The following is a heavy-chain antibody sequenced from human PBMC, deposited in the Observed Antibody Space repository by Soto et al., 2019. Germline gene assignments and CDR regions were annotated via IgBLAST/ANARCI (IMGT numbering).Heavy chain of an antibody. CDR2: IYYSGST. CDR1: GGSISSSSYY. CDR3: ARGATTVVGFDY. V-gene: IGHV4-39*01. D-gene: IGHD1-26*01. Sequence: SETLSLTCTVSGGSISSSSYYWGWIRPPPGKGLEWIGSIYYSGSTYYNPSLKSRVTISVDTSKNQFSLKLSSVTAADTAVYYCARGATTVVGFDYWGQGTLVTVSS. J-gene: IGHJ4*02.